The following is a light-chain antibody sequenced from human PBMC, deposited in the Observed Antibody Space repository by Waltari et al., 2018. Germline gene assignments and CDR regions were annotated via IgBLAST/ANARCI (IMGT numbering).Light chain of an antibody. Sequence: QSALTQPRSVSGSPGQSVPISCTGTSSDVGRYNYVSWYRQQPGKAPKVMIDAVSKRPSGVPDRCSGSKSGNAASLTISGLRAEDEADYYCGSYAGSNSFVVCGGGTKVTVL. V-gene: IGLV2-11*01. CDR2: AVS. J-gene: IGLJ2*01. CDR3: GSYAGSNSFVV. CDR1: SSDVGRYNY.